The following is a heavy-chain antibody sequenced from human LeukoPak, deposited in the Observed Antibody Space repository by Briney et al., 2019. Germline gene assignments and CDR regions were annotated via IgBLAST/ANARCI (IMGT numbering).Heavy chain of an antibody. CDR3: ATTRYDAFDI. CDR2: IYSGGST. D-gene: IGHD4-17*01. J-gene: IGHJ3*02. Sequence: GGSLRLSCAASGFTVISNYMSWVRQAPGKGLEWLSLIYSGGSTYYADSVRGRFTISRDNSKNTLCLQMNSLRAEDTAVYYCATTRYDAFDIWGQGTMVTVSS. V-gene: IGHV3-53*01. CDR1: GFTVISNY.